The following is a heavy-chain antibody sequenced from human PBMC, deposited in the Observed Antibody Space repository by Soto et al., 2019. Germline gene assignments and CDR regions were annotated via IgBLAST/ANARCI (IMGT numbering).Heavy chain of an antibody. CDR1: GFTFSSYA. J-gene: IGHJ5*02. Sequence: QVQLVESGGGVVQPGRSLRLSCAASGFTFSSYAMHWVRQAPGKGLEWVAVISYDGSNKYYADSVKGRFTISRDNSKNTLYLQMNSLTAEDTAVYYCARNNWFDPWGQGTLVSVSS. CDR3: ARNNWFDP. CDR2: ISYDGSNK. V-gene: IGHV3-30-3*01.